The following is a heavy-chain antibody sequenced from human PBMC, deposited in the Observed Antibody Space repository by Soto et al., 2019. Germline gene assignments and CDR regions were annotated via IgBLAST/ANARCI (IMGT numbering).Heavy chain of an antibody. CDR3: ARVIAAAITNWFDP. CDR2: ISAYNGNT. Sequence: ASVKVSCKASGYTFTSYGINWVRQAPGQGLEWMGWISAYNGNTNYAQKLQGRVTMTTDTSTSTAYMELRSLRSDDTAVYYCARVIAAAITNWFDPWGQGILVTVSS. J-gene: IGHJ5*02. D-gene: IGHD6-13*01. V-gene: IGHV1-18*01. CDR1: GYTFTSYG.